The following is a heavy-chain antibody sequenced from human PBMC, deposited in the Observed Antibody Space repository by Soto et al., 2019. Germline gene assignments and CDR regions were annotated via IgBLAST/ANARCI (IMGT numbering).Heavy chain of an antibody. CDR3: ASDRPHADLDY. V-gene: IGHV1-3*04. Sequence: QVHLVQSEAEVRTPGASVQVSCKPSGYTFPSYPIHWVRQAPGQSLEWMGWNNTSTGNTKYSQKFQGRVIITRDTSASTVYTDLSRFSCEDTAVLYCASDRPHADLDYWGQGTLVPGSS. CDR2: NNTSTGNT. CDR1: GYTFPSYP. J-gene: IGHJ4*02.